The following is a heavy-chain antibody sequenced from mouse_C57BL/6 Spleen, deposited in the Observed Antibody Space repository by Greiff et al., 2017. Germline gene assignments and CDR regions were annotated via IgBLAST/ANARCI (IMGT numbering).Heavy chain of an antibody. Sequence: EVKVVESGGGLVKPGGSLKLSCAASGFTFSSYAMSWVRQTPEKRLEWVATISDGGSYTNYPDNVKGRFTISRDNAKNNLYLQMSHLKSEDTAMYYCARDSKTCAMDYWGQGTSVTVSS. CDR1: GFTFSSYA. CDR3: ARDSKTCAMDY. CDR2: ISDGGSYT. D-gene: IGHD2-5*01. V-gene: IGHV5-4*01. J-gene: IGHJ4*01.